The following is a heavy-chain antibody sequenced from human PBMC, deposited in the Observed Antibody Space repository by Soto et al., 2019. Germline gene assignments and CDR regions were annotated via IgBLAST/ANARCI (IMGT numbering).Heavy chain of an antibody. V-gene: IGHV3-21*01. J-gene: IGHJ5*02. CDR3: ARDPGAYCGGDCYANWFDP. CDR1: GFTFSSYS. Sequence: EVQLVESGGGLVKPGGSLRLSCAASGFTFSSYSMNWVRQAPGKGLEWVSSISSSSSYIYYADSVKGRFTISRDNAKNSLDLQMNSLRAEDTAVYYCARDPGAYCGGDCYANWFDPWGQGTLVTGSS. D-gene: IGHD2-21*02. CDR2: ISSSSSYI.